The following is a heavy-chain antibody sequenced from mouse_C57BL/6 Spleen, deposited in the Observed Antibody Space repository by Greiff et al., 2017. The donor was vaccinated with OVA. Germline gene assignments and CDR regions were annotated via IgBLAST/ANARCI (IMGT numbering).Heavy chain of an antibody. CDR3: ARDQEYDYDGGAWFAY. Sequence: DVKLVESGPGLVKPSQSLSLTCSVTGYSITSGYYWNWIRQFPGNKLEWMGYISYDGSNNYNPSLKNRISITRDTSKNQFFLKLNSVTTEDTATYYCARDQEYDYDGGAWFAYWGQGTLVTVSA. V-gene: IGHV3-6*01. D-gene: IGHD2-4*01. CDR1: GYSITSGYY. J-gene: IGHJ3*01. CDR2: ISYDGSN.